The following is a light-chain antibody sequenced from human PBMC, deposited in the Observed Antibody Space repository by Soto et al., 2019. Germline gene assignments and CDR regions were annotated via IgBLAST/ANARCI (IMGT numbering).Light chain of an antibody. CDR1: SSDVGAYIF. CDR3: VSFAGGTYV. Sequence: QSVLTQPPSASGPPAQSVTISCTGTSSDVGAYIFVSWYQQHPVKAPKLMVYDVNRRPPGVPDRFFGSKSGNTASLTVSGLQAEDEADYYCVSFAGGTYVFGTGTKVTVL. CDR2: DVN. J-gene: IGLJ1*01. V-gene: IGLV2-8*01.